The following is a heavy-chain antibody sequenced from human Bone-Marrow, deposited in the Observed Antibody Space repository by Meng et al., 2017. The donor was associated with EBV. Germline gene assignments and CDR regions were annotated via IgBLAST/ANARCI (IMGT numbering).Heavy chain of an antibody. V-gene: IGHV1-18*01. CDR1: GYTFTSYG. CDR3: ARNPRSEYSGYDY. J-gene: IGHJ4*02. D-gene: IGHD5-12*01. CDR2: ITAYNGLT. Sequence: HVQLVQSGAEVKKPGASVQISCQASGYTFTSYGVTWVRQAPGQGLEWMGWITAYNGLTRYEQKFQGRVMLTTDTSTTTAYMELWSLTFDDTAVYYCARNPRSEYSGYDYWGQGTLVTVSS.